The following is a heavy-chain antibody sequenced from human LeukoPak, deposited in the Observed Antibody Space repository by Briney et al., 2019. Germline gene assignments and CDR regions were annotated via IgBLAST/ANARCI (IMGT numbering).Heavy chain of an antibody. CDR3: ARGRGYSGYDYEDY. CDR1: GGTTSSYA. Sequence: GSSVKVSCKASGGTTSSYAISLVRQAPGQGLEWMGRIIPILGIANYAQKFQGRVTITADKSTSTAYMELSSLRSEDTAVYYCARGRGYSGYDYEDYWGQGTLVTVSS. CDR2: IIPILGIA. D-gene: IGHD5-12*01. V-gene: IGHV1-69*04. J-gene: IGHJ4*02.